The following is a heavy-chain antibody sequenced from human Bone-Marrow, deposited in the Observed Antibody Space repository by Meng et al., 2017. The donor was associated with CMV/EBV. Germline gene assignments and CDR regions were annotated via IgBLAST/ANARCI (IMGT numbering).Heavy chain of an antibody. J-gene: IGHJ6*02. D-gene: IGHD3-9*01. CDR1: AYTFTSYG. CDR3: ATSRYFDCPQQNSGMDV. V-gene: IGHV1-18*01. CDR2: ISAYNGNT. Sequence: ASVKVFCKASAYTFTSYGISWVRQAPGQGLEWMGWISAYNGNTNYAQKLQGRVTMTTDTSTSTAYMELRSLRSDDTAVYYCATSRYFDCPQQNSGMDVWGQGTTVTVSS.